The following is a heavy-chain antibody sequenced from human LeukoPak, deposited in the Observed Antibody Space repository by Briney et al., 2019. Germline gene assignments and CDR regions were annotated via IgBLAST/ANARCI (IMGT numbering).Heavy chain of an antibody. CDR1: GFTFSDAW. D-gene: IGHD1-26*01. Sequence: GGSLRLSCAASGFTFSDAWLSWVRQAPGKGLEWVSHITGSGANVYYADSVKGRFTISRDNAKNSLYLQMNSLRAEDTAVYYCAREELLGAYYYYGMDVWGQGTTVTVSS. CDR3: AREELLGAYYYYGMDV. CDR2: ITGSGANV. V-gene: IGHV3-11*04. J-gene: IGHJ6*02.